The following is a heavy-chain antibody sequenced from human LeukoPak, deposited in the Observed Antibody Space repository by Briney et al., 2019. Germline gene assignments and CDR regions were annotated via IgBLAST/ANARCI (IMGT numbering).Heavy chain of an antibody. CDR1: GYTFTSYG. Sequence: GASVKVSCKASGYTFTSYGISWVRQAPGQGLEWMGWISAYNGNTNYAQKLQGRVTMTTDTSTSTAYMELRSLRSDDTAVYYCARTDGSGWYGGFDPNDYWGQGTLAPVSS. CDR3: ARTDGSGWYGGFDPNDY. D-gene: IGHD6-19*01. J-gene: IGHJ4*02. V-gene: IGHV1-18*01. CDR2: ISAYNGNT.